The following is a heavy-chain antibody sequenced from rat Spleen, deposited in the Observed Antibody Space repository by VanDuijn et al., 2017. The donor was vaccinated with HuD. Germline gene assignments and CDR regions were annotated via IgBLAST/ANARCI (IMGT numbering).Heavy chain of an antibody. CDR2: INSAGST. J-gene: IGHJ2*01. Sequence: EVLPRESGPGLVKPSQSLSLACSVTFYSVTSSYRWNWIRKFPGNKLEWMGYINSAGSTNYNPSLKSRISITRDTSKNQFFLQVNSVTTEDTATYYCASLYSSYSLYYFDYWGQGVMVTVSS. CDR3: ASLYSSYSLYYFDY. CDR1: FYSVTSSYR. V-gene: IGHV3-3*01. D-gene: IGHD1-2*01.